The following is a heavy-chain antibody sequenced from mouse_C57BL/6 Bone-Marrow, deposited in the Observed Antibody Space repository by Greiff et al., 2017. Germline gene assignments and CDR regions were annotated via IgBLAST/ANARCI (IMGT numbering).Heavy chain of an antibody. J-gene: IGHJ1*03. CDR1: GFTFSSYT. V-gene: IGHV5-9*01. D-gene: IGHD1-1*01. CDR3: AREPYYYGSSPWYFDV. CDR2: ISGGGGNT. Sequence: DVKLVESGGGLVKPGGSLKLSCAASGFTFSSYTMSWVRQTPEKRLEWVATISGGGGNTYYPDSVKGRFTISRDNAKNTLYLKMSSLRSEDTALYYCAREPYYYGSSPWYFDVWGTGTTVTVSS.